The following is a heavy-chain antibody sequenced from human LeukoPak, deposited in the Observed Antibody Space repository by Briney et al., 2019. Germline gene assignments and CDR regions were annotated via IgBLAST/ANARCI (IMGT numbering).Heavy chain of an antibody. Sequence: GESLKISCKGSGYSFTTYWIGWVRQMPGKGLEWMGIIYPGDSDTRYSPSFQGQVTFSADKSISTAYLQWSSLKASDTAMYYCARPADYDLLTGYYKGHLDYWGQGTLVTVSS. CDR2: IYPGDSDT. CDR1: GYSFTTYW. CDR3: ARPADYDLLTGYYKGHLDY. J-gene: IGHJ4*02. D-gene: IGHD3-9*01. V-gene: IGHV5-51*01.